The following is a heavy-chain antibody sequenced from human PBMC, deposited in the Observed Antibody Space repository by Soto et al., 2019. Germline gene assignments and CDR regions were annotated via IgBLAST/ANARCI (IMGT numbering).Heavy chain of an antibody. D-gene: IGHD4-4*01. V-gene: IGHV4-34*01. CDR1: GGSFSNFH. Sequence: SETLSLTCAVFGGSFSNFHSTWIRQPPGKGLEWIGEINYSGSTHYTPSLESRVTISLDTSKSQISLKLSSVTAADTAIYYRVYSNYRFDYWGQGTLVTVSS. CDR2: INYSGST. CDR3: VYSNYRFDY. J-gene: IGHJ4*02.